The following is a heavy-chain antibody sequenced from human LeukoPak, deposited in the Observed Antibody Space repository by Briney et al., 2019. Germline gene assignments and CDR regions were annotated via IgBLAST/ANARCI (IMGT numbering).Heavy chain of an antibody. V-gene: IGHV4-59*01. CDR2: VYYTRIA. CDR3: ARDRGVGGRFFDI. J-gene: IGHJ4*02. CDR1: GGSISEYC. Sequence: SETLSLTCNVFGGSISEYCWSWIRQPPGKGLEWIGYVYYTRIATYKPSLKSRVSISVDTSKNRFYLNLTSVTAADTAVYFCARDRGVGGRFFDIWGQGILLSVSS. D-gene: IGHD6-19*01.